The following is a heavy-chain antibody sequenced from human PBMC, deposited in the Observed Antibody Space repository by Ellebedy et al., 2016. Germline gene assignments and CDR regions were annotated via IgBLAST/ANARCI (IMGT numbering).Heavy chain of an antibody. V-gene: IGHV1-46*01. Sequence: ASVKVSCKASGYTFTGYYMHWVRQAPGQGLEWMGMITTVTGKTRYSQKFHDRVTITWDTSTTTVYMELSSLTSADTAVYYCAREQWHFDCWGQGTLITVSS. CDR2: ITTVTGKT. J-gene: IGHJ4*02. CDR3: AREQWHFDC. CDR1: GYTFTGYY. D-gene: IGHD6-19*01.